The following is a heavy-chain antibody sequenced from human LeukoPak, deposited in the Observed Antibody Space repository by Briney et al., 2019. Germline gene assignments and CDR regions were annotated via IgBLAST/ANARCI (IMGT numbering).Heavy chain of an antibody. J-gene: IGHJ4*02. CDR2: ISSSSGHI. V-gene: IGHV3-21*01. CDR1: GFTFSSYN. CDR3: ARDPGTVADPYFDY. Sequence: GGSLRLSCAASGFTFSSYNMNWVRQPPGKGLEWVSSISSSSGHIHYADSVKGRFTISRDNANNSLYLQMNSLRDEDTAVYYCARDPGTVADPYFDYWGQGSLVAVSS. D-gene: IGHD6-19*01.